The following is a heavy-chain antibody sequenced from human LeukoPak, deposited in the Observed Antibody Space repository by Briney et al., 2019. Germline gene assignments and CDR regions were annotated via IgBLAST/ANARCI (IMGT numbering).Heavy chain of an antibody. CDR1: GFTFSSYG. CDR2: IRYDGSNK. D-gene: IGHD2-21*01. V-gene: IGHV3-30*02. CDR3: AKDLGEVHDY. J-gene: IGHJ4*02. Sequence: GGSLRLSCAASGFTFSSYGMHRVRQAPGKGLEWVAFIRYDGSNKYYADSVKGRFAISRDNSKNTLYLQMNSLRAEDTAVYYCAKDLGEVHDYWGQGTLVTVSS.